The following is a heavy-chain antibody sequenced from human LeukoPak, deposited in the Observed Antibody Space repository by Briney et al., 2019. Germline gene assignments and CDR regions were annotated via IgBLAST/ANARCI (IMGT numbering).Heavy chain of an antibody. CDR2: INHSGST. D-gene: IGHD6-6*01. V-gene: IGHV4-34*01. Sequence: NPSETLSLTCAVYGGSFSGYYWSWIRQPPGKGLEWIGEINHSGSTNYNPSLKSRVTISVDTSKNQFSLKLSSVTAADTAVYYCARGSPIAARRNAFDIWGQGTMVTVSS. J-gene: IGHJ3*02. CDR3: ARGSPIAARRNAFDI. CDR1: GGSFSGYY.